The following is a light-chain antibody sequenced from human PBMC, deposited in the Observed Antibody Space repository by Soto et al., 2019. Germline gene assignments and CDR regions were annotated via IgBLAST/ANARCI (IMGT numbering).Light chain of an antibody. CDR3: QQYVRIPYT. V-gene: IGKV4-1*01. Sequence: DIVMTQSPDSLAVSLGERATINCKSSQSVLSSSNNKDILAWYQQKPGQSPKLLIYWASTREYGVPDRFSGSVSVTDFTLTISSLQADYVAVYYCQQYVRIPYTLGQVTKLEIK. CDR2: WAS. J-gene: IGKJ2*01. CDR1: QSVLSSSNNKDI.